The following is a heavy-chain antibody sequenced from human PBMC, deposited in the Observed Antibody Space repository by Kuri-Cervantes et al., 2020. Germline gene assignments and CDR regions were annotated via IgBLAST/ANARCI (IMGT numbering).Heavy chain of an antibody. J-gene: IGHJ4*02. CDR1: GYTLTELS. Sequence: ASVKVSCKVSGYTLTELSMHWVRQAPGKGLEWMGGFDPEDGETIYAQKFQGRVTITRDTSASTAYMELSSLRSEDTAVYYCATRAPVIGSSWQPYYFDYWGQGTLVTVSS. V-gene: IGHV1-24*01. D-gene: IGHD6-13*01. CDR2: FDPEDGET. CDR3: ATRAPVIGSSWQPYYFDY.